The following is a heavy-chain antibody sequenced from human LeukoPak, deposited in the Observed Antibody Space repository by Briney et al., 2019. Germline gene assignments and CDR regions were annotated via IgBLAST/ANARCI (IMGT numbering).Heavy chain of an antibody. J-gene: IGHJ4*02. CDR1: GFTFSSYA. CDR3: AKKGIAVLRFLEWSYYFDY. CDR2: ISGSGGST. D-gene: IGHD3-3*01. Sequence: GGSLRLSCAASGFTFSSYAMSWVRQAPGKGLEWVSAISGSGGSTYYADSVKGRFTISRDNSKNTLYLQMNSLRAEDTAVYYCAKKGIAVLRFLEWSYYFDYWGQGTLVTVSS. V-gene: IGHV3-23*01.